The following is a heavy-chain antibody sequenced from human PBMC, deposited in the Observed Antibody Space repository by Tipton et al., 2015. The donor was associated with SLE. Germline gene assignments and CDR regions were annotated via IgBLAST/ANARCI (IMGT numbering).Heavy chain of an antibody. J-gene: IGHJ4*02. V-gene: IGHV1-18*01. D-gene: IGHD6-19*01. CDR2: ISAYNGNT. Sequence: QLVQSGSELKKPGASVKVSCKASGYTFISYGISWVRQAPGQGLEWMGWISAYNGNTNYAQKFQGRVTMTTDTSTSTAYMELRSLRSDDTAVYYCAIGVAGTLFFDYWGQGTLVTVSS. CDR3: AIGVAGTLFFDY. CDR1: GYTFISYG.